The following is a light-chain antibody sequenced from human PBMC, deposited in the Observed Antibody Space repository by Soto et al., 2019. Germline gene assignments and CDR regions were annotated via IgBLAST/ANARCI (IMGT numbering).Light chain of an antibody. CDR2: AAS. CDR1: QSIGNW. V-gene: IGKV1-5*01. CDR3: QHYNSYSEA. Sequence: DIQMTQSPSTLSASVGDRVTITCRASQSIGNWLAWYQQKPGKAPNLLIYAASSLQSGVPSRFSGSGSGTDFTLTISSLQPDDFATYYCQHYNSYSEACGQGTKVDIK. J-gene: IGKJ1*01.